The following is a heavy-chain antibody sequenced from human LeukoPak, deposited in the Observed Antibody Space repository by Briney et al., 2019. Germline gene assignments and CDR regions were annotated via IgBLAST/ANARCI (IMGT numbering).Heavy chain of an antibody. V-gene: IGHV4-34*01. CDR2: INHSGST. Sequence: PSETLSLTCAVYGGSFSGYYWSWIRQPPGKGLEWIGEINHSGSTNYNPSLKSRVTISVDTSKNQFSLKLSSVTAADTAIYYCARDLPYAFDIWGQGTVVTVSS. J-gene: IGHJ3*02. CDR3: ARDLPYAFDI. CDR1: GGSFSGYY. D-gene: IGHD5/OR15-5a*01.